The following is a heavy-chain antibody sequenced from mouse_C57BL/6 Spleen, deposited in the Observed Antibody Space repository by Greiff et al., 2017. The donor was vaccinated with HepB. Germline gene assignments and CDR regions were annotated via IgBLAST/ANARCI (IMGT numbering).Heavy chain of an antibody. Sequence: DVKLQESGAELVRPGASVKLSCTASGFNIKDYYMHWVKQRPEQGLEWIGRIDPEDGDTEYAPKFQGKATMTADTSSNPAYLQLSSLTSEDTAVYYCTTGYYGSSYDWYFDVWGTGTTVTVSS. V-gene: IGHV14-1*01. CDR2: IDPEDGDT. CDR3: TTGYYGSSYDWYFDV. D-gene: IGHD1-1*01. CDR1: GFNIKDYY. J-gene: IGHJ1*03.